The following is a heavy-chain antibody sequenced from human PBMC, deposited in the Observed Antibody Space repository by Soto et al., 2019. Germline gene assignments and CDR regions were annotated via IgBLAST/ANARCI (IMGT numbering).Heavy chain of an antibody. CDR2: IYYSGST. CDR1: GGSISSYY. J-gene: IGHJ6*02. V-gene: IGHV4-59*08. CDR3: ARQGPYGMDV. Sequence: QVQLQESGPGLVKPSETLSLTCTVYGGSISSYYWCWIRQPPGKGLEWIGYIYYSGSTNYNPSVRSRVTISVDTSKNECSLKLSSVTAADTAVYYCARQGPYGMDVWGQGTTVTVSS.